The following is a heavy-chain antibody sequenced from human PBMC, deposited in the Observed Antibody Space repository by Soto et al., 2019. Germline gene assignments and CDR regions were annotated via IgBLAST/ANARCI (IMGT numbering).Heavy chain of an antibody. Sequence: GGSLRLSCAASGFTFDDYAMHWVRQAPGKGLEWVSGISWNSGSIGYADSVKGRFTISRDNAKNSLYLQMSSLRAEDTALYYCAKDERYYYDSSGHFDYWGQGTLVTVS. CDR3: AKDERYYYDSSGHFDY. V-gene: IGHV3-9*01. CDR2: ISWNSGSI. CDR1: GFTFDDYA. J-gene: IGHJ4*02. D-gene: IGHD3-22*01.